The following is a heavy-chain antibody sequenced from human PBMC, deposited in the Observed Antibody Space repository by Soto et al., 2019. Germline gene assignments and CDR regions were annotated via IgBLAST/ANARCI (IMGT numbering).Heavy chain of an antibody. J-gene: IGHJ4*02. CDR3: ARNWGIFDY. CDR1: GFTFSDYY. V-gene: IGHV3-11*01. Sequence: GGSLRLSCAASGFTFSDYYMSWMRQAPGKGLEWIAYMSYSGSSKYYADSVKGRFTISRDNSKNTLYLQMNSLRAEDTALYYCARNWGIFDYWGQGTLVTVSS. CDR2: MSYSGSSK. D-gene: IGHD7-27*01.